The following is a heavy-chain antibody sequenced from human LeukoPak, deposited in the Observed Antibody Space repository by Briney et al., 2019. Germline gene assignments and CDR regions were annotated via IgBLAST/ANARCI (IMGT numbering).Heavy chain of an antibody. V-gene: IGHV1-69*01. CDR1: GGTFSSYA. Sequence: ASVKVSCKASGGTFSSYAISWVRQAPGQGLEWMGGIIPIFGTANYAQNFQGRVTITADESTSTAYMELSSLRSEDTAVYYCARDGAHSSGWLGNWFDPWGQGTLVTVSS. J-gene: IGHJ5*02. CDR3: ARDGAHSSGWLGNWFDP. D-gene: IGHD6-19*01. CDR2: IIPIFGTA.